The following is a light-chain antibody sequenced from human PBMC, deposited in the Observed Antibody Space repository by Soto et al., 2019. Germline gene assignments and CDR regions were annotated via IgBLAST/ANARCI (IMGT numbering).Light chain of an antibody. CDR1: SSDIGAYNY. CDR3: TSYAGRNNLGV. Sequence: QSALTQPPSASGSPGQSVTISCTGTSSDIGAYNYVSWYQHHPGKAPKLMIYDVTKRPSGVPHRFSGSKSGNTASLTVSGLQAEDEADYYCTSYAGRNNLGVFGGGTKLTVL. V-gene: IGLV2-8*01. J-gene: IGLJ3*02. CDR2: DVT.